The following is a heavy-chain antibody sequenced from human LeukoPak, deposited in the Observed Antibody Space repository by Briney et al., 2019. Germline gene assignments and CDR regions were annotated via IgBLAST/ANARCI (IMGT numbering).Heavy chain of an antibody. Sequence: PGGSLRLSCAASGFTFSNYWMSWVRQAPGKGLEWVANIKLDGSDKYYVDSVKGRFTISRDNAKNSLDLQMNSLRAEDTAVYYCARAVAENWFDPWGQGTLVTVSS. D-gene: IGHD6-19*01. V-gene: IGHV3-7*03. J-gene: IGHJ5*02. CDR1: GFTFSNYW. CDR2: IKLDGSDK. CDR3: ARAVAENWFDP.